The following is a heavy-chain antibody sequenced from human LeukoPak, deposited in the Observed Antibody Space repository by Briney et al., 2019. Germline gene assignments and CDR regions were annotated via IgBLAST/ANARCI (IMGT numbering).Heavy chain of an antibody. CDR2: IYYSGNT. J-gene: IGHJ5*02. V-gene: IGHV4-39*01. D-gene: IGHD6-13*01. Sequence: SETLSLTCIVSGGSISSSSYYWGWIRQPPGKGLEWIGSIYYSGNTYYNPSLKSRVTISVDTSKNQFSLKVSSVTAADTAVYYCAACKEYTSSWYVGHSRVRFDPWGQGTLVTVPS. CDR3: AACKEYTSSWYVGHSRVRFDP. CDR1: GGSISSSSYY.